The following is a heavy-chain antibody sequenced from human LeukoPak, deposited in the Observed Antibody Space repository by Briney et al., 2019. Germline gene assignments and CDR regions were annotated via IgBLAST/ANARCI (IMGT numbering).Heavy chain of an antibody. D-gene: IGHD6-19*01. Sequence: SETLSLTCTVSGGSINSQYWSWIRQPAGKGLEWIGRMYTNGENDYNPSLKSRVTMSVDTSKKQFSLKLNSMTAADTAVYYCARQRYSSGPSDYWGQGTLVTVSS. CDR1: GGSINSQY. V-gene: IGHV4-4*07. CDR2: MYTNGEN. J-gene: IGHJ4*02. CDR3: ARQRYSSGPSDY.